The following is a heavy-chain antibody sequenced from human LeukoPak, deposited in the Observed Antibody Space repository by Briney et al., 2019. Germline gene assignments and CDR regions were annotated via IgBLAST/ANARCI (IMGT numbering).Heavy chain of an antibody. CDR2: IYYSGST. D-gene: IGHD3-22*01. V-gene: IGHV4-31*03. Sequence: PSQTLSLTCTVSGGSISSGGYSWSWIRQHPGKGLEWIGYIYYSGSTYYNPSLKSRVTISVDTSKNQFSLKLSSVTAADTAVYYCARTRLRRGKDSSGYYDYWGQGTLVTVSS. CDR3: ARTRLRRGKDSSGYYDY. J-gene: IGHJ4*02. CDR1: GGSISSGGYS.